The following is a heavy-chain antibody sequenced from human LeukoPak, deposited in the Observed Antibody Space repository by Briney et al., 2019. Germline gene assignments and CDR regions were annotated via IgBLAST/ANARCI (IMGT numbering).Heavy chain of an antibody. J-gene: IGHJ3*02. D-gene: IGHD4-17*01. V-gene: IGHV1-2*02. Sequence: ASVKVSCEASGYTFSGYYIHWVRQPPGQGIERLGWINPNPGGTNFSQKFQGRFTMTRDTPMSTGYMELNRLRSDDTAVYYCARTRLYGDFGAYDAFDIWGQGTLVTVSS. CDR1: GYTFSGYY. CDR2: INPNPGGT. CDR3: ARTRLYGDFGAYDAFDI.